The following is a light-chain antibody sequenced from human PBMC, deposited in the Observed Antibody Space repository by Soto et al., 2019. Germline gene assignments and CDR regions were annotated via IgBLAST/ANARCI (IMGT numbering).Light chain of an antibody. V-gene: IGKV3-20*01. J-gene: IGKJ1*01. Sequence: EIVLRQSAATLSLSPGERATLSCRASQSVSSSLAWYQQKPGQAPRLLISDTSNRATGIPARFSGSGSGTDFTLTISRLEPEDFAVYYCQQYGSSPSTFGQGTKVDIK. CDR2: DTS. CDR3: QQYGSSPST. CDR1: QSVSSS.